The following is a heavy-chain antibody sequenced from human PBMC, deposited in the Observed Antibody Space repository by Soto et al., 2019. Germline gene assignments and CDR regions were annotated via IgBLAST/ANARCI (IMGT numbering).Heavy chain of an antibody. Sequence: GASVKVSCKASGFTFTSSAVQWVRQARGQRLEWIGWIVVGSGNTNYAQKFQERVTITRDMSTSTAYMELSSLRSEDTAVYYCAAVGKVASHIPYYYYGMDVWGQGTTVTVSS. CDR1: GFTFTSSA. V-gene: IGHV1-58*01. J-gene: IGHJ6*02. CDR3: AAVGKVASHIPYYYYGMDV. CDR2: IVVGSGNT. D-gene: IGHD2-15*01.